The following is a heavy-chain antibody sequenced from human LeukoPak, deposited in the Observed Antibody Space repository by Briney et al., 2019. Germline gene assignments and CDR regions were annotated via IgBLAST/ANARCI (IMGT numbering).Heavy chain of an antibody. D-gene: IGHD3-22*01. J-gene: IGHJ5*02. CDR2: IYYSGST. CDR3: ARDPGAYYDSSGYLNWFDP. Sequence: KSSQTLSLTCTVSGGSISSGGYYWSWIRQHPGKGLEWIGYIYYSGSTYYNPSLKSRVTISVDTSKNQFSLKLSSVIAADTAVYYCARDPGAYYDSSGYLNWFDPWGQGTLVTVSS. CDR1: GGSISSGGYY. V-gene: IGHV4-31*03.